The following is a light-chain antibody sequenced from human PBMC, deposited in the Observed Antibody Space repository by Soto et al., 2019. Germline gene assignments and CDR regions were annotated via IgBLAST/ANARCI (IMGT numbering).Light chain of an antibody. J-gene: IGKJ4*01. V-gene: IGKV1-12*01. CDR3: QQANSFPLT. CDR2: TGS. Sequence: DIQMTQSPSSVSASVGDRVSITCRASQGISNWLAWYQQKPERAPKLLIYTGSSLQSGVPSRFSGTGSGTEFTLTISSLQPEDVATYYCQQANSFPLTFVGGTKVEIK. CDR1: QGISNW.